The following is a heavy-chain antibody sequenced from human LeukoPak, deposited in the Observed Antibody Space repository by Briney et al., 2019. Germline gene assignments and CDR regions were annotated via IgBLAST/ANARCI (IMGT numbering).Heavy chain of an antibody. CDR3: ARLLDYYDSSGPSAFDI. CDR1: GGSISSYY. Sequence: SETLSLTCTVSGGSISSYYWSWIRQPPGKGLEWIGYIYYSGSTNYNPSLKSRVTISVDTSKNQFSLKLSSVTAADTAVYYCARLLDYYDSSGPSAFDIWGQGTMVTVSS. J-gene: IGHJ3*02. CDR2: IYYSGST. V-gene: IGHV4-59*08. D-gene: IGHD3-22*01.